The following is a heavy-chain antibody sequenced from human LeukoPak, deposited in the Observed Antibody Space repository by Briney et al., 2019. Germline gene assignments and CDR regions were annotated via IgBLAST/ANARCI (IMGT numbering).Heavy chain of an antibody. J-gene: IGHJ6*03. D-gene: IGHD2-2*01. CDR1: GGSISSYY. V-gene: IGHV4-59*01. CDR2: IYYSGST. CDR3: ARTTEGYCSSASCFGFSYSYYMDV. Sequence: PSETLSLTCTVSGGSISSYYWSWIRQPPGKGLEWTGYIYYSGSTNYNPSLKSRVTISVDTSKNQFSLKLSSVIAADTAVYYCARTTEGYCSSASCFGFSYSYYMDVWGKGTTVTISS.